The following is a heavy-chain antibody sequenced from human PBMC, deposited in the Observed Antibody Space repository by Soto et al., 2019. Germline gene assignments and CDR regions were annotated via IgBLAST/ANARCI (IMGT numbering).Heavy chain of an antibody. D-gene: IGHD5-18*01. V-gene: IGHV1-69*02. CDR2: IIPILGIA. J-gene: IGHJ4*02. CDR3: ATVGYMYTSFDY. Sequence: QVHLVQSGAEGKKPGSSVKVSCKASGGTFSSNTMSWVRQAPGQGLEWMGRIIPILGIANYAQKFQDRITITTDKSTSTAYMELSSLRSEDTAVYYCATVGYMYTSFDYWGQGTLVIVSS. CDR1: GGTFSSNT.